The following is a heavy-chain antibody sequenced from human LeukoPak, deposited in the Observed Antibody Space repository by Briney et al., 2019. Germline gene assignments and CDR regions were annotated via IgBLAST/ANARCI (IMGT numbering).Heavy chain of an antibody. CDR1: GGSISSYY. J-gene: IGHJ4*02. CDR3: ARRVGSLAYSDY. V-gene: IGHV4-59*08. D-gene: IGHD2-21*01. CDR2: IYYSGST. Sequence: PSETLSLTCTVSGGSISSYYWSWIRQPPGKGLEWIGYIYYSGSTYYNPSLKSRVTISVDTSKNQFSLKLSSVTAADTAVYYCARRVGSLAYSDYWGQGTLVTVSS.